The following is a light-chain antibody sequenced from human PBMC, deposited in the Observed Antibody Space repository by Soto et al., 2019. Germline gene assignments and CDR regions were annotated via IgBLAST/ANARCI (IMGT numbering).Light chain of an antibody. CDR1: QSVSSSF. V-gene: IGKV3-20*01. CDR2: GAS. Sequence: ELVLTQSPGTLSLSPGERATLSCRASQSVSSSFLAWYQQKPGQAPRLLIYGASIRATGIPDRFSGSGSGTDFTLTISRVEPDDFAVYYCQQYGSSPWTFGQGTKVEIK. J-gene: IGKJ1*01. CDR3: QQYGSSPWT.